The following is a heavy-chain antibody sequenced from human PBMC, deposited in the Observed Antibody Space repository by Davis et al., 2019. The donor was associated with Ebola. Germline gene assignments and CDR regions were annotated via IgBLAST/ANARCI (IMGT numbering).Heavy chain of an antibody. J-gene: IGHJ3*02. Sequence: ASVKVSCKASGYSFKHYAISWVRQAPGQGLVWMGWISAYNGNTNYAQKVQGRVTMTTDTSTGTAYLDLRSLRSDDTAVYFCARTSIVGTTTTASDIWGQGTLVTVSS. CDR3: ARTSIVGTTTTASDI. CDR1: GYSFKHYA. D-gene: IGHD1-26*01. CDR2: ISAYNGNT. V-gene: IGHV1-18*01.